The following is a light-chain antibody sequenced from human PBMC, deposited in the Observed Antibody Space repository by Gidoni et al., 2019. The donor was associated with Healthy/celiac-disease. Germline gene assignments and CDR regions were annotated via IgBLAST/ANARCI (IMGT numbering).Light chain of an antibody. J-gene: IGLJ2*01. CDR3: CSYAGIFVV. Sequence: QYALTQPRSVSGSPGQSVTISCTGTSSEVGGYNYVSWYQQHPGKAPKLMIYDVSKRPSGVPDRFSGFKSGNTASLTISGLQASDESDYYCCSYAGIFVVFGGGTKLTVL. CDR1: SSEVGGYNY. CDR2: DVS. V-gene: IGLV2-11*01.